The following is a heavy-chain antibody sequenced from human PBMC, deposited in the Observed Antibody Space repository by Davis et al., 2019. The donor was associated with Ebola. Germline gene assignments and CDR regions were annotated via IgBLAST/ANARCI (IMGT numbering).Heavy chain of an antibody. CDR1: GFTFSSYS. J-gene: IGHJ5*02. V-gene: IGHV3-7*01. CDR2: IKQDGSEK. D-gene: IGHD3-3*01. CDR3: ARDWVGGYDFWSGAFDP. Sequence: GESLKISCAASGFTFSSYSMNWVRQAPGKGLEWVANIKQDGSEKYYVDSVKGRFTISRDNAKNSLYLQMNSLRAEDTAVYYCARDWVGGYDFWSGAFDPWGQGTLVTVSS.